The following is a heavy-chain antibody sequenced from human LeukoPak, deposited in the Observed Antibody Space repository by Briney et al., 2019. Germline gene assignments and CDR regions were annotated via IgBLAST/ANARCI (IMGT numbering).Heavy chain of an antibody. D-gene: IGHD6-19*01. Sequence: GGSLRLSCAASGFTFSSYAMSWVRQAPGKGLEWVSAISGSGDSTHYADSVNGRFTISRDNSKNTLYLQMNSLRAEDTAVYYCAKPYTSGWYVGDWGQGTLVTVSS. CDR2: ISGSGDST. CDR3: AKPYTSGWYVGD. CDR1: GFTFSSYA. V-gene: IGHV3-23*01. J-gene: IGHJ4*02.